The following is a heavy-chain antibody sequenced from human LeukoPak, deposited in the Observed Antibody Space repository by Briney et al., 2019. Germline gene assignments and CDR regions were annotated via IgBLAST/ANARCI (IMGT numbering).Heavy chain of an antibody. V-gene: IGHV4-34*01. CDR2: INHSGST. Sequence: SETLSPTCAVYGGSFSGYYWSWIRQPPGKGLEWIGEINHSGSTNYNPSLKSRVTISVDTSKNQFSLKLSSVTAADTAVYYCASGAYSYYYMDVWGKGTTVTISS. D-gene: IGHD1-26*01. CDR1: GGSFSGYY. CDR3: ASGAYSYYYMDV. J-gene: IGHJ6*03.